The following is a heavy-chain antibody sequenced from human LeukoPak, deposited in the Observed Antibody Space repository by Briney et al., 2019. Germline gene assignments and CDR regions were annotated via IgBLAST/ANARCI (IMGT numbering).Heavy chain of an antibody. V-gene: IGHV4-61*08. Sequence: SETLSLTCTVSGGSISSGGYYWSWIRQPPGKGLEWIGYIYHSGSTYYNPSLKSRVTISVDTSKNQFSLKLSSVTAADTAVYYCARDVAPRGFDYWGQGTLVTVSS. CDR3: ARDVAPRGFDY. CDR2: IYHSGST. CDR1: GGSISSGGYY. J-gene: IGHJ4*02. D-gene: IGHD2-21*01.